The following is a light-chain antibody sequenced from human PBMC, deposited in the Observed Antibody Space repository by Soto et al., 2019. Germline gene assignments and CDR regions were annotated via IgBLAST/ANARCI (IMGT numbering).Light chain of an antibody. V-gene: IGLV8-61*01. Sequence: QTVVTQEPSFSVSPGGTVTLTCGLNSGSVSTRHYPSWYQQTPGQAPRALIYSTNTRSSGVPDRFSGSILGSKAALTITGAQADDESEYHCVLYMGNGISVFGGGTKVTVL. CDR3: VLYMGNGISV. CDR2: STN. J-gene: IGLJ2*01. CDR1: SGSVSTRHY.